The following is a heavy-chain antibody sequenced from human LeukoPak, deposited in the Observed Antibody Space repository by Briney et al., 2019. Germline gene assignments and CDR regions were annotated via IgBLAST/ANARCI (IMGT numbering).Heavy chain of an antibody. CDR1: GFIFSSYN. V-gene: IGHV3-21*01. J-gene: IGHJ3*02. CDR3: ARGIGSWSYSDAVDI. D-gene: IGHD3-10*01. CDR2: ISSSSDYI. Sequence: GGSLRLSCAPSGFIFSSYNMNWVRQAPGKGLEWVSSISSSSDYIHYSDPVKGRFTISRDNAKNSLYLQMNSLRAEDTALYYCARGIGSWSYSDAVDIWGQGTMVTVSS.